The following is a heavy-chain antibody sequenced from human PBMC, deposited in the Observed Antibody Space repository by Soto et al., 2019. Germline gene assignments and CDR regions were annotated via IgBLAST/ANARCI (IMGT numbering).Heavy chain of an antibody. CDR2: ISYDGTKK. Sequence: QVQLVESGGGVVQPGRSLRLSCEASGFIFSDYGMHWVRQAPGKGLAWVALISYDGTKKNYADSVRGRFTISRDDSKNTLYLQMNNLRAEDTALYYCAKDRATYYYDSSDYFYYFGMDLWGQGTTVTVSS. D-gene: IGHD3-22*01. V-gene: IGHV3-30*18. CDR1: GFIFSDYG. CDR3: AKDRATYYYDSSDYFYYFGMDL. J-gene: IGHJ6*02.